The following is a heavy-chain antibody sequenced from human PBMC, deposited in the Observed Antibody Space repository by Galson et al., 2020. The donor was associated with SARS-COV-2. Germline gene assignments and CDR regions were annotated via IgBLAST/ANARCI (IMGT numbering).Heavy chain of an antibody. CDR1: GFTFSSYS. CDR3: ARGDYYYDSSGPVYFDL. Sequence: GQSLKISCAASGFTFSSYSMNWVRQAPGKGLEWVSSISSSSSYIYYADSVKGRFTISRDNAKNSLYLQMNSLRAEDTAVYYCARGDYYYDSSGPVYFDLWGLGTLVTVSS. J-gene: IGHJ2*01. CDR2: ISSSSSYI. D-gene: IGHD3-22*01. V-gene: IGHV3-21*01.